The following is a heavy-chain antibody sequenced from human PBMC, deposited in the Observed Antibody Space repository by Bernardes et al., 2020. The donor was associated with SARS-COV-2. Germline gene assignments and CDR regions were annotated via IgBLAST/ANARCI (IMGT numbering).Heavy chain of an antibody. D-gene: IGHD3-22*01. Sequence: GGSLRLSCAASGFTFSSYWMSWVRQAPGKGLEWVANIKQDGSEKYYVDSVKGRFTISRDNAKNSLYLQMNSLRAEDTAVYYCARVGNYYDSSGYYYAWGQGTLVTVSS. CDR1: GFTFSSYW. CDR2: IKQDGSEK. V-gene: IGHV3-7*01. J-gene: IGHJ5*02. CDR3: ARVGNYYDSSGYYYA.